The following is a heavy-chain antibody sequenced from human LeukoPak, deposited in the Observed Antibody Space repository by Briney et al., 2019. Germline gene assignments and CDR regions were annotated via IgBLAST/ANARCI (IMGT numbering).Heavy chain of an antibody. CDR3: ARDRPGSYWYFDL. J-gene: IGHJ2*01. D-gene: IGHD3-10*01. CDR2: IYHSGST. CDR1: GGSISSSNW. V-gene: IGHV4-4*02. Sequence: PSGTLSLTCAVSGGSISSSNWWSWVRQPPGKGLEWIGEIYHSGSTNYNPSLKSRVTISVDKSKNQFSLKLSSVTAADTAVYYCARDRPGSYWYFDLWGRGTLVTVSS.